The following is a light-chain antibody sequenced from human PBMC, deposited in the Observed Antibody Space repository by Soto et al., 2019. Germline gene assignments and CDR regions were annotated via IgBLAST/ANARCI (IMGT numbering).Light chain of an antibody. CDR1: SSNIGTNA. V-gene: IGLV1-44*01. Sequence: QSVLTQPPSASGTPGQGGTISCSGGSSNIGTNAVNWYQQLPGTAPKLLIYTNNQRPSGVPDRFSGSKSGTSASLAISGLQSEDEADYYCAAWDDSLNGYVFGPGTKVTVL. CDR3: AAWDDSLNGYV. J-gene: IGLJ1*01. CDR2: TNN.